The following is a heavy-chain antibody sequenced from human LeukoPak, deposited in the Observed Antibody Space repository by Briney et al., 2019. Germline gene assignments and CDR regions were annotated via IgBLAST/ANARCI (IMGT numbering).Heavy chain of an antibody. D-gene: IGHD3-16*02. V-gene: IGHV3-7*01. CDR2: IKQDGSEK. CDR3: ARDRLEYYDYVWGSYRYPDY. CDR1: GFSFSSYY. Sequence: PGGSLRLSCAASGFSFSSYYMSWVRQAPGKGLEWVANIKQDGSEKKYVDSVKGRFTISRDNAKNTLYLQMNSLRAEDTAVYYCARDRLEYYDYVWGSYRYPDYWGQGTLVTVSS. J-gene: IGHJ4*02.